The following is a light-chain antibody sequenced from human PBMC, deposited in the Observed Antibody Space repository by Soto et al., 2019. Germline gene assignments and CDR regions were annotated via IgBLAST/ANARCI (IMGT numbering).Light chain of an antibody. CDR2: RNN. J-gene: IGLJ3*02. CDR3: AAWDDSLSGLWG. V-gene: IGLV1-47*01. CDR1: SSNIGSNY. Sequence: QSVLTQPPSASGTPGQRVTISCSGSSSNIGSNYVYWYQQLPGTAPKLLIYRNNQRPSGVPDRFSGSKSGTSASLAISGLRSEDEADYYCAAWDDSLSGLWGFGGGTKLTVL.